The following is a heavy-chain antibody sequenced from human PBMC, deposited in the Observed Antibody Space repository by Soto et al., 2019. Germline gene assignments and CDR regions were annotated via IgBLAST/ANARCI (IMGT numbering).Heavy chain of an antibody. D-gene: IGHD3-9*01. CDR2: INRDGSEK. CDR3: AKGTGLIDY. Sequence: GGSLRLSCAAAGFTFSSYWMSWVRQAPGKGLEWVANINRDGSEKYYVDSVKGRFSISRDNAKNSLSLQMNSLRAEDTAVYYCAKGTGLIDYWGQGTLVTVSS. J-gene: IGHJ4*02. V-gene: IGHV3-7*01. CDR1: GFTFSSYW.